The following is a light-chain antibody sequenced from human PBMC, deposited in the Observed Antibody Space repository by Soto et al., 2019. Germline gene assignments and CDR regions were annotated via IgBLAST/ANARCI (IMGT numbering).Light chain of an antibody. J-gene: IGKJ1*01. CDR3: QQDGSSPWT. V-gene: IGKV3-20*01. Sequence: EIVLTQSPGILSLSPGERATLSCRASQSVSSSYLAWYQQKSGQAPRPLIYGASSRAIGIPDRFSGSGSGTDFTLTTSRLEPEDFAVYYCQQDGSSPWTFGQGTKVEIK. CDR1: QSVSSSY. CDR2: GAS.